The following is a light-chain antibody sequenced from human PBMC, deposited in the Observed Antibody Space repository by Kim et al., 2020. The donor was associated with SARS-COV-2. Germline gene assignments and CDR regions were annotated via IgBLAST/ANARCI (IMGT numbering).Light chain of an antibody. CDR3: QTWGTGIG. J-gene: IGLJ3*02. CDR2: LNSDGSH. V-gene: IGLV4-69*01. Sequence: GASVKLTCTLGSAHSSYAIAWHQQQPEKGPRYLMKLNSDGSHSKGDGIPDRFSGSSSGAERYLTISSLQSEDEADYYCQTWGTGIGFGGGTQLTVL. CDR1: SAHSSYA.